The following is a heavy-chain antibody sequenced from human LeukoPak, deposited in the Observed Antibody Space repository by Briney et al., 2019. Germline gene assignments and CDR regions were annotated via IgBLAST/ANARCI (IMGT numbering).Heavy chain of an antibody. V-gene: IGHV3-74*01. CDR2: INSDGSST. CDR1: GFTFSSYW. CDR3: ARVRPSGYPDY. Sequence: GGSLRLSCAASGFTFSSYWMHWVRQAPGKGLVWVSHINSDGSSTNYADSVKGRFTISRDNAKNTLYLQMNSLRADDTAVYYCARVRPSGYPDYWGQGTLVTVSS. D-gene: IGHD5-12*01. J-gene: IGHJ4*02.